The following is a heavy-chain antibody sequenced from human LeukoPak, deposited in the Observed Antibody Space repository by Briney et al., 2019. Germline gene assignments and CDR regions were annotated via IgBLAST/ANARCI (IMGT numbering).Heavy chain of an antibody. Sequence: GASVKVSCKASGYTFTSYGISWVRQAPGQGLEWMGWISAYNGNTNYAQTFQGRVTMTRDTSITTAYLEVSSLRSDDTAVYYCARGEYSSSWDHYYFDYWGQGTLVTVSS. V-gene: IGHV1-18*01. CDR2: ISAYNGNT. CDR3: ARGEYSSSWDHYYFDY. CDR1: GYTFTSYG. J-gene: IGHJ4*02. D-gene: IGHD6-13*01.